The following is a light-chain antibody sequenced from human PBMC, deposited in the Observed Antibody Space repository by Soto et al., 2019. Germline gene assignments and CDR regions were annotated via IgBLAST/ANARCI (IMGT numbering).Light chain of an antibody. CDR2: GAS. CDR1: QSVSSSY. J-gene: IGKJ2*01. Sequence: EILLTHSPGTLSFSPGERATLSGRASQSVSSSYLAGYQQKPGQAPRLLIYGASSRATGIPDRFSGSGSGTDFTLTISRLEPEDFAVYYCQQYGSSPPYTFGQGTKLEIK. CDR3: QQYGSSPPYT. V-gene: IGKV3-20*01.